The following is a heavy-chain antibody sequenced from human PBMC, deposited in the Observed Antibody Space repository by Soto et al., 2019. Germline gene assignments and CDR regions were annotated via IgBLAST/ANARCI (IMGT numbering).Heavy chain of an antibody. J-gene: IGHJ4*02. CDR2: IYYSGST. CDR3: ARGFDSSGYLDYFDY. Sequence: LSLTCTVSGGSISSGGYYWSWIRQHPGKGLEWIGYIYYSGSTYYNPSLKSRVTISVDTSKNQFSLKLSSVTAADTAVYYCARGFDSSGYLDYFDYWGQGTLVTVSS. D-gene: IGHD3-22*01. CDR1: GGSISSGGYY. V-gene: IGHV4-31*03.